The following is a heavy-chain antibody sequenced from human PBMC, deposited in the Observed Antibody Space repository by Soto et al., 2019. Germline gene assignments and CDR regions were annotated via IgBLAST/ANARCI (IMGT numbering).Heavy chain of an antibody. CDR2: IYYSGST. V-gene: IGHV4-59*01. CDR3: ARGRTTVTPLDY. CDR1: GGSISSYY. D-gene: IGHD4-17*01. Sequence: SETLSLTCAVSGGSISSYYWSWIRQPPGKGLEWSGYIYYSGSTNYNPSLKSRVTISVDTSKNQFSLHLSSVTAADTAVYFCARGRTTVTPLDYWGQGTLVTVSS. J-gene: IGHJ4*02.